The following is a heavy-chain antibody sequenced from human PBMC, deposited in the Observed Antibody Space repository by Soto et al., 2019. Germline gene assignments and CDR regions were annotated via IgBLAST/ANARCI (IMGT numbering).Heavy chain of an antibody. Sequence: EVQLVESGGGLVQPGGSLRLSCAASGFTFSSYAMHWVRQAPGTGLEYVSAISSNGCSTYYANSVKGRFTISRDNSKNTLYLQMGSLRAEDMAVYSCARVAFYDFWSGDYKYFYYWGQGTLVTVSS. J-gene: IGHJ4*02. V-gene: IGHV3-64*01. CDR2: ISSNGCST. D-gene: IGHD3-3*01. CDR1: GFTFSSYA. CDR3: ARVAFYDFWSGDYKYFYY.